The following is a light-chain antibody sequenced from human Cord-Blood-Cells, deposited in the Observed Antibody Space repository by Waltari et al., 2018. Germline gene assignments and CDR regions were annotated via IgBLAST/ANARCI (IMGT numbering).Light chain of an antibody. CDR2: DDS. CDR1: NIGMKR. Sequence: SYVLTQPPSVSVAPGKTARITCGGNNIGMKRLHVYQPKPGQAPVLVVYDDSDRPSGIPERFSGSNSGNTATLTISRVEAGDEADYYCQVWDSSSDHVVFGGGTKLTVL. J-gene: IGLJ2*01. V-gene: IGLV3-21*03. CDR3: QVWDSSSDHVV.